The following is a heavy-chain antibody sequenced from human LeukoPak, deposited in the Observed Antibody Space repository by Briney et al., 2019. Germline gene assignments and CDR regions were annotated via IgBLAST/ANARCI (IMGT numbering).Heavy chain of an antibody. CDR3: ATRSGYSGYDYGNWYFDL. CDR2: FDPEDGET. J-gene: IGHJ2*01. Sequence: ASVKVSCKVSGYTLTELSMHWVRQAPGKGLERMGGFDPEDGETIYAQKFQGRVTMTEDTSTDTAYMELSSLRSEDTAVYYCATRSGYSGYDYGNWYFDLWGRGTLVTVSS. V-gene: IGHV1-24*01. CDR1: GYTLTELS. D-gene: IGHD5-12*01.